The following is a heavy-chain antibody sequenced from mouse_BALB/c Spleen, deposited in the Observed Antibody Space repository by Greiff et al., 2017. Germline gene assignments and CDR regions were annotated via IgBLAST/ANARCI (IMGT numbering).Heavy chain of an antibody. V-gene: IGHV1-82*01. Sequence: QVQLKQSGPELVKPGASVKISCKASGYAFSSSWMNWVKQRPGQGLEWIGRIYPGDGDTNYNGKFKVKATLTADKSSSTAYMQLSSLTSVDSAVYFCARPDYGNPFDYWGQGTTLTVSS. J-gene: IGHJ2*01. CDR1: GYAFSSSW. CDR3: ARPDYGNPFDY. CDR2: IYPGDGDT. D-gene: IGHD2-1*01.